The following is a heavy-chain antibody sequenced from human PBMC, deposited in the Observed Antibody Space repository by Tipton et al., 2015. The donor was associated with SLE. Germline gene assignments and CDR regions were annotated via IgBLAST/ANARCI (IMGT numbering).Heavy chain of an antibody. CDR3: ARVRGQQLVQSFDY. D-gene: IGHD6-13*01. CDR2: ISSSSSYI. J-gene: IGHJ4*02. V-gene: IGHV3-21*01. Sequence: GSLRLSCAASGFTFSSYSMNWVRQAPGKGLEWVSSISSSSSYIYYADSVKGRFTISRDNAKNSLYLQMNSLRAEDTAVYYCARVRGQQLVQSFDYWGQGTLVTVSS. CDR1: GFTFSSYS.